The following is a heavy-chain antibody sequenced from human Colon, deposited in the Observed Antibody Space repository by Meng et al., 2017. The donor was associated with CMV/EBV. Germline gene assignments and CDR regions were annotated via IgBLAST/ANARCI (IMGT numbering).Heavy chain of an antibody. V-gene: IGHV3-23*01. Sequence: SGFTFISYAMSWVRQAPGKGLEWVSGINGGGDSTHYADSVKGRFTISRDKSKNTLYLQMNSLRAEDTAVYYCAKERHYDGTGAYFQHWGQGTLVTVS. D-gene: IGHD3-22*01. CDR1: GFTFISYA. J-gene: IGHJ1*01. CDR3: AKERHYDGTGAYFQH. CDR2: INGGGDST.